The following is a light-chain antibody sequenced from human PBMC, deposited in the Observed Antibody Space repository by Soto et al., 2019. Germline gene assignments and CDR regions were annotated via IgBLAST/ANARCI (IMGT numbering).Light chain of an antibody. CDR2: GDS. J-gene: IGLJ2*01. CDR3: QSWDNSLSGVV. CDR1: SSNIGAGYD. V-gene: IGLV1-40*01. Sequence: QPVLTQPPSVSGAPGQRVTVPCTGSSSNIGAGYDVHWYQQLPGTAPKLLIYGDSNRPSGVPDRFSGSKSGTSASLAITGLQAEDEADYYCQSWDNSLSGVVFGGGTKLTVL.